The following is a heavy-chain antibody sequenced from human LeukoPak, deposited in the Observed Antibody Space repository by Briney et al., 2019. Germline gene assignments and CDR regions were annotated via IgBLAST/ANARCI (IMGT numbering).Heavy chain of an antibody. CDR2: INHSGST. CDR1: GGSFSGYY. CDR3: ARQGRLWLRELSWFDP. D-gene: IGHD3-10*01. Sequence: PSETLSLTCAVYGGSFSGYYWSWIRQPPGKGLEWIGEINHSGSTNYNPSLKSRVTISVDTSKNQFSLKLSSVTAADTAVYYCARQGRLWLRELSWFDPWGQGTLVTVSS. J-gene: IGHJ5*02. V-gene: IGHV4-34*01.